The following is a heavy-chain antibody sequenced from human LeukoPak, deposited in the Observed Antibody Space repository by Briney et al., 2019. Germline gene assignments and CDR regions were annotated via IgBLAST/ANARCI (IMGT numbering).Heavy chain of an antibody. J-gene: IGHJ4*02. V-gene: IGHV4-39*01. D-gene: IGHD3-10*01. CDR2: IYYSGST. CDR1: GGSISSSSYY. Sequence: SETLSLTCTVSGGSISSSSYYWGWIRQPPGKGLEWIASIYYSGSTYYNPSLKSRVTVSVGTYKNQFSLKLSSVTASDTAVYYCARQGWFGELLSPLDYWGQGTLVTVSS. CDR3: ARQGWFGELLSPLDY.